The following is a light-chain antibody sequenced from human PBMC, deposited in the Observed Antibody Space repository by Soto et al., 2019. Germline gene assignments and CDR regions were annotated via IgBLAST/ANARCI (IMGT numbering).Light chain of an antibody. V-gene: IGLV1-40*01. Sequence: QSALTQPPSLSGTPGQRVTISCSGSSSNIAGNTVHWYQHLPGTAPKLLIYANNNRPSGVPDRFAGSKSGTSVSLAITGLQSDDEADYYCQSYDSTLSGYVFGTGTKLTVL. CDR3: QSYDSTLSGYV. J-gene: IGLJ1*01. CDR2: ANN. CDR1: SSNIAGNT.